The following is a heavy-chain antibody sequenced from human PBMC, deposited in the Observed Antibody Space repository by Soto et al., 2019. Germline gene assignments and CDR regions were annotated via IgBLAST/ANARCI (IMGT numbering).Heavy chain of an antibody. CDR1: GYTFTGYY. CDR3: ARVISSGWYGIDV. D-gene: IGHD6-19*01. V-gene: IGHV1-2*04. J-gene: IGHJ6*02. CDR2: INPNSGGT. Sequence: ASVKVSCKASGYTFTGYYMHWVRQAPGQGLEWMGWINPNSGGTNYAQKFQGWVTMTRDTSISTAYMELSRLRSDDTAVYYFARVISSGWYGIDVWGQRTTDTVSS.